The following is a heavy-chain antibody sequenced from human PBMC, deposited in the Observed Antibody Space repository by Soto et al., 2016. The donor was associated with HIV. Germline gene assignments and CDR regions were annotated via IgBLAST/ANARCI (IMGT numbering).Heavy chain of an antibody. V-gene: IGHV4-59*08. J-gene: IGHJ4*02. Sequence: QVQLQESGPGLVRPSETLSLTCTVSGVSISSFYLSWIRQPPGKGLEWIGYIYYNGITNYTPSLRSRITMSLDTSKNQFSLKLKSLTAADTATYYCARHRNKGWSFFDYWGQGALVTVSS. CDR1: GVSISSFY. D-gene: IGHD2-15*01. CDR2: IYYNGIT. CDR3: ARHRNKGWSFFDY.